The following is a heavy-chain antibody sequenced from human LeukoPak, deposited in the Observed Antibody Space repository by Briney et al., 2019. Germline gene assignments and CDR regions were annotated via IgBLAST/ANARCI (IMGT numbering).Heavy chain of an antibody. D-gene: IGHD3-9*01. CDR3: AKGSGYDTDFDY. V-gene: IGHV3-21*04. J-gene: IGHJ4*02. Sequence: PGGSLRLSCAASGFTLSSYSMNWVRQAPGEGLEWVSYISSGSSNIYYADSMRGRLTIARDNSKNTLYLQMNSLRAEDTAIYYCAKGSGYDTDFDYWGQGTLVTVSS. CDR2: ISSGSSNI. CDR1: GFTLSSYS.